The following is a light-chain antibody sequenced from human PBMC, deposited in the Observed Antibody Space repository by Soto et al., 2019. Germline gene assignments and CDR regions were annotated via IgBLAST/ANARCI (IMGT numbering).Light chain of an antibody. CDR1: QSINNW. CDR2: DAS. CDR3: QQYDTFPLT. Sequence: DVQMTQSPSSLSASVGDRVTITCRASQSINNWLAWYQQKPGKAPKFLIYDASTLETGVPSRFSGSASGTEFTLTISGLQPEDVASYYSQQYDTFPLTFGGGTRVELK. J-gene: IGKJ4*01. V-gene: IGKV1-5*01.